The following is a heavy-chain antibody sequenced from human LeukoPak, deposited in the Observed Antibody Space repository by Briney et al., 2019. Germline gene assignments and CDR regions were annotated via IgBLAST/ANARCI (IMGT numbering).Heavy chain of an antibody. CDR3: AKDGTRGIRFGKIPHYFDY. Sequence: GGSLRLSCAASGFTFSDYYMSWIRQAPGKGLEWVSYISSSGSTIYYADSVKGRFTISRDNAKNSLYLQMNSLRVDDTAVYYCAKDGTRGIRFGKIPHYFDYWGQGTLVTVSS. CDR2: ISSSGSTI. J-gene: IGHJ4*02. V-gene: IGHV3-11*04. D-gene: IGHD3-10*01. CDR1: GFTFSDYY.